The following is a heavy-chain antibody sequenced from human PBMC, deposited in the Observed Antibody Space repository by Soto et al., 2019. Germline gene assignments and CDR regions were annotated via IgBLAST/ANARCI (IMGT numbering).Heavy chain of an antibody. J-gene: IGHJ6*02. D-gene: IGHD3-3*01. CDR3: ARDGKGRFLEWLGYYGMDV. V-gene: IGHV3-7*01. CDR2: IKQDGSEK. Sequence: PGGSLRLSCAASGFTFSSYWMSWVRQAPGKGLEWVANIKQDGSEKYYVDSVKGRFTISRDNAKNSLYLQMNSLRAEDTAVYYCARDGKGRFLEWLGYYGMDVSGQGPTVTVYS. CDR1: GFTFSSYW.